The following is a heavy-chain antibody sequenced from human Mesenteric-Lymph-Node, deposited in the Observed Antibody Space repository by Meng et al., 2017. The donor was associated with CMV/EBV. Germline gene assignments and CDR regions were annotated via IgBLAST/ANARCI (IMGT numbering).Heavy chain of an antibody. J-gene: IGHJ4*02. Sequence: LSLTCAASGFTFEDYAMHWVRQAPGKGLEWVSGISWNSGNMGYADSVKGRFTISRDNTKNSLYLQMNSLRPEDTALYYCARMGAAPFDYWGQGTLVTVSS. CDR3: ARMGAAPFDY. D-gene: IGHD3-16*01. V-gene: IGHV3-9*01. CDR2: ISWNSGNM. CDR1: GFTFEDYA.